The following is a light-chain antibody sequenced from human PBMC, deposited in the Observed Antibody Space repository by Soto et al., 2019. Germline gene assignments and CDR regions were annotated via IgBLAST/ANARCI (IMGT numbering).Light chain of an antibody. J-gene: IGKJ5*01. CDR1: QSVSSN. CDR3: QQYGSSLIT. V-gene: IGKV3-15*01. Sequence: EIVMTQSPATLSVSPGERATLSCRASQSVSSNLAWYQQKPGQAPRLLIYGASTRATGIPARFSGSGSGTEFTLTISSLEPEDFAVYYCQQYGSSLITFGQGTRLEIK. CDR2: GAS.